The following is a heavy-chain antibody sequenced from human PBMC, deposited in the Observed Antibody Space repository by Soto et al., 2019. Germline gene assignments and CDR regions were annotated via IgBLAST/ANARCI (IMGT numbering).Heavy chain of an antibody. CDR2: IIPIFGTA. D-gene: IGHD2-2*01. CDR1: GGTFSSYA. CDR3: ARVGGGNYIVVVPAAMRYQYYYGMDV. J-gene: IGHJ6*02. Sequence: ASVKVSCKASGGTFSSYAISWVRQAPGQGLEWMGGIIPIFGTANYAQKFQGRVTITADESTSTAYMELSSLRSEDTAVYYCARVGGGNYIVVVPAAMRYQYYYGMDVWGQGTTVTVSS. V-gene: IGHV1-69*13.